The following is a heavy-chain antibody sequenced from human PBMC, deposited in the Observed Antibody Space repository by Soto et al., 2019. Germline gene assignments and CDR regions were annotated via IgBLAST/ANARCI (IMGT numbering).Heavy chain of an antibody. D-gene: IGHD3-16*01. J-gene: IGHJ6*02. CDR2: ISSSSSYT. V-gene: IGHV3-11*06. Sequence: GGSLGLSCAGSGFTFSDYWMTWVRQAPGKGLEWVANISSSSSYTNYADSVKGRFTISRDNAKNSLYLQMNSLRAEDTAVYYCARGGAEAAYYYYGMDVWGQGTTVTVSS. CDR3: ARGGAEAAYYYYGMDV. CDR1: GFTFSDYW.